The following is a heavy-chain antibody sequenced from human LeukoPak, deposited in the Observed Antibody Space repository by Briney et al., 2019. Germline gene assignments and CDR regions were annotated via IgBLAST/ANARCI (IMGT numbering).Heavy chain of an antibody. Sequence: SETLSLTCTVSGGSISSSSYYWGWIRQPPGKGLEWIGSIYYRGSTYYNPSLKSRVTISVDTSKNQFSLKLSSVTAADTAVYYCARIVRGVIRGVDWGQGTLVTVSS. CDR2: IYYRGST. CDR1: GGSISSSSYY. CDR3: ARIVRGVIRGVD. V-gene: IGHV4-39*01. D-gene: IGHD3-10*02. J-gene: IGHJ4*02.